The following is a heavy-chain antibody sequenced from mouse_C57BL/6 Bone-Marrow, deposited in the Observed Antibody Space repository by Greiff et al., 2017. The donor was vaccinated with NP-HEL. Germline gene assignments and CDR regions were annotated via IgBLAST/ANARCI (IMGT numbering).Heavy chain of an antibody. D-gene: IGHD1-1*01. CDR2: ISDGGSYT. CDR1: GFTFSSYA. Sequence: EVQLVESGGGLVKPGGSLKLSCAASGFTFSSYAMSWVRQTPEKRLEWVATISDGGSYTYYPDNVKGRFTISRDNAKNNLYLQMSHLKSEDTAMYYCASLYYGSSYPYVDYWGQGTTLTVSS. J-gene: IGHJ2*01. V-gene: IGHV5-4*01. CDR3: ASLYYGSSYPYVDY.